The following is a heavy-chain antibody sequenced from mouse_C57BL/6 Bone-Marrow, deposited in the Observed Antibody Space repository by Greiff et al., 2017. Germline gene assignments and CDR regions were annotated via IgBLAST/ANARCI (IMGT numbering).Heavy chain of an antibody. D-gene: IGHD1-1*01. CDR1: GFNIKDYY. J-gene: IGHJ3*01. V-gene: IGHV14-2*01. Sequence: EVKVEESGAELVKPGASVKLSCTASGFNIKDYYMHWVKQRTEQGLEWIGRIDPEDGETKYAPKFQGKATITADTSSNTAYLQLSSLTSEDTAVYYCARSAGYYGSTLAWFAYWGQGTLVTVSA. CDR3: ARSAGYYGSTLAWFAY. CDR2: IDPEDGET.